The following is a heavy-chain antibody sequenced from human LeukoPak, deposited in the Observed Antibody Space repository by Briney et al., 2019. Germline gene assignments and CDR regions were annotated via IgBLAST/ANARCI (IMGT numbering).Heavy chain of an antibody. CDR2: ISAYNGNT. CDR3: ARGPRGIAAAGTNY. CDR1: GYTFTSYG. V-gene: IGHV1-18*01. J-gene: IGHJ4*02. D-gene: IGHD6-13*01. Sequence: GASVKVSCKASGYTFTSYGISWVRQAPGQGLEWMGWISAYNGNTNYAQKFQGRVTMTRNTSISTAYMELSSLRSEDTAVYYCARGPRGIAAAGTNYWGQGTLVTVSS.